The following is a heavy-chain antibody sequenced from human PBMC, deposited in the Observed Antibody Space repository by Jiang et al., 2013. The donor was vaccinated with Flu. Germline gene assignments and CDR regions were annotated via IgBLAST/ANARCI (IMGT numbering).Heavy chain of an antibody. V-gene: IGHV4-39*01. CDR2: GST. J-gene: IGHJ4*02. CDR3: ARTGAWFGELLSLNRIIY. D-gene: IGHD3-10*01. Sequence: GSTYYNPSLKSRVTISVDTSKNQFSLKLSSVTAADTAVYYCARTGAWFGELLSLNRIIYWGLGNPGHRLL.